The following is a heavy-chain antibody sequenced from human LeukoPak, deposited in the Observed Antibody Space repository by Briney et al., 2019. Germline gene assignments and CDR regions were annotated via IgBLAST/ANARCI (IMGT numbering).Heavy chain of an antibody. CDR3: ARSPHILTGENFDY. J-gene: IGHJ4*02. V-gene: IGHV4-59*01. CDR1: GGSFSGYY. D-gene: IGHD3-9*01. Sequence: SETLSLTCAVYGGSFSGYYWSWIRQPPGKGLEWIGYIYYSGSTNYNPSLKSRVTISVDTSKNQFSLKLSSVTAADTAVYYCARSPHILTGENFDYWGQGTLLTVSS. CDR2: IYYSGST.